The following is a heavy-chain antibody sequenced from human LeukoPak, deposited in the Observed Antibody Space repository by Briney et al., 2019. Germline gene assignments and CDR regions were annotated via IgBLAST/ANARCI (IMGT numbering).Heavy chain of an antibody. CDR3: ARSPVAAGHYFDY. J-gene: IGHJ4*02. D-gene: IGHD6-19*01. V-gene: IGHV1-2*02. CDR2: INPNSGGT. CDR1: GYTFTGYY. Sequence: ASVKVSCKASGYTFTGYYMHWVRQAPGQGLEWMGWINPNSGGTNYGQKFQGRVTMTRDTSISTAYMELSRLRSDDTAVYYCARSPVAAGHYFDYWGQGTLVTVSS.